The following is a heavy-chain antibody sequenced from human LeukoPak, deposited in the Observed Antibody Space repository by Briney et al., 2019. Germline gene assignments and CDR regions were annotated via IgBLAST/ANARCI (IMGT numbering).Heavy chain of an antibody. CDR1: GFTLSSHD. D-gene: IGHD6-19*01. CDR3: AREPDVYGSWYFDL. Sequence: GGSLRLSCAASGFTLSSHDVHWVRQVPGKGLEWISAINVAGNTYYSDSVKGRFSVSRDNAKNSVHLLMTSLRAGDTALYHCAREPDVYGSWYFDLWCRGTPVTVSS. CDR2: INVAGNT. J-gene: IGHJ2*01. V-gene: IGHV3-13*01.